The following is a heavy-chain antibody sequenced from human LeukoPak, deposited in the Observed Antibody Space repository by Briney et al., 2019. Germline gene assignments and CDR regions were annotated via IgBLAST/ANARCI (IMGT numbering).Heavy chain of an antibody. CDR2: IYHSGTT. D-gene: IGHD5-12*01. Sequence: PSETLSLTCAVSGYSITSSSWWGWIRQPPGKGLEWIGYIYHSGTTYYNPSLQSRVTMSVDTSKNQFSLKLSSVTAADTAVYYCARTSPGGYDYNYWGQGTLVTVSS. J-gene: IGHJ4*02. CDR1: GYSITSSSW. CDR3: ARTSPGGYDYNY. V-gene: IGHV4-28*01.